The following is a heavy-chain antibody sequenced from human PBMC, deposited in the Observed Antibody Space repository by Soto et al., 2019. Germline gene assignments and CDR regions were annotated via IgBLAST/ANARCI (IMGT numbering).Heavy chain of an antibody. CDR1: GFTFSSYS. CDR3: ARGYYYDSSGYYHFDY. D-gene: IGHD3-22*01. V-gene: IGHV3-21*01. J-gene: IGHJ4*02. CDR2: ISSSSSYI. Sequence: PGGSLRLSCAASGFTFSSYSMNWVRQAPGKGLEWVSSISSSSSYIYYADSVKGRFTISRDNAKNSLYLQMNSLRAEDTAVYYCARGYYYDSSGYYHFDYWGQGTLVTVSS.